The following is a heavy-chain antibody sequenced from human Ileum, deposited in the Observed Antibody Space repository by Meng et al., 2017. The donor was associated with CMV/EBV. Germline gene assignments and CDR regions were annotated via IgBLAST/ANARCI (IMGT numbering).Heavy chain of an antibody. D-gene: IGHD6-6*01. CDR2: IHGGGGK. V-gene: IGHV2-5*02. CDR3: VHRYSSSSGQVS. J-gene: IGHJ5*02. Sequence: HIPFHDAGPTRVKPPQTVTLTCICSGFSLTTYVESVGSIRQPPGKALEWLALIHGGGGKQYSPSLQSRFTATRDTSKNQVVLTMTNMDPVDTATYYCVHRYSSSSGQVSWGQGTLVTVSS. CDR1: GFSLTTYVES.